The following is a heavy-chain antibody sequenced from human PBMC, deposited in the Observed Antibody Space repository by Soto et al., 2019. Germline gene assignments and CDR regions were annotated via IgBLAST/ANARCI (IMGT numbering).Heavy chain of an antibody. V-gene: IGHV3-33*01. CDR3: AGVGAFDI. Sequence: QVQLVESGGGVVQPGRSLRLSCAASGFTFSSYGMHWVRQAPGKGLEWVAVIWYDGSNKYYADSVKGRFTISRDNSKNTLNLQINRLRAEDTAVYYCAGVGAFDIWGQGTMVTVSS. J-gene: IGHJ3*02. CDR2: IWYDGSNK. CDR1: GFTFSSYG. D-gene: IGHD3-3*01.